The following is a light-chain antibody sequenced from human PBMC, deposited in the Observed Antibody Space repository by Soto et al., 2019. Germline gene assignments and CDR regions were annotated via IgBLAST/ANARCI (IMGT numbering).Light chain of an antibody. V-gene: IGKV3-20*01. CDR2: GAS. CDR3: QQYGSSPGT. CDR1: QSVSSN. J-gene: IGKJ1*01. Sequence: EIVMTQSPATLSVSPGERATLSCRASQSVSSNLAWYQQKPGQAPRLLIYGASSRATGIPDRFSRSGSGTDFTLTISRLEPEDFAVYYCQQYGSSPGTFGQGTKVDIK.